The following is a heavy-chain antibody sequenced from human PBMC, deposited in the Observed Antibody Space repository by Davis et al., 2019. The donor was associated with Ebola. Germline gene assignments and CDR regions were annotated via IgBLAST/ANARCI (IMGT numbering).Heavy chain of an antibody. D-gene: IGHD3-22*01. Sequence: AASVKVSCKASGYTFTSYAMHWVRQAPGQGLEWMGWINPNSGGTNYAQKFQGWVTMTRDTSISTAYMELSRLRSDDTAVYYCARGGLGRMIVVPWDYFDYWGQGTLVTVSS. CDR3: ARGGLGRMIVVPWDYFDY. J-gene: IGHJ4*02. V-gene: IGHV1-2*04. CDR2: INPNSGGT. CDR1: GYTFTSYA.